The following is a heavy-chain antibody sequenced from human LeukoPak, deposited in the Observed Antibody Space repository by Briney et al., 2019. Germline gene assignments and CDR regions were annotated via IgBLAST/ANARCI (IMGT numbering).Heavy chain of an antibody. CDR1: GVPISSDY. Sequence: PSETLSLTCTVSGVPISSDYWSWIRQPPGKGLEWLGYIYYSGSTKYNPSLKSRVTISVDTTKNQFSLNLSSVTAADTAVYYCARDRITMMGRYFDYWGQGTLVTVSS. V-gene: IGHV4-59*01. J-gene: IGHJ4*02. CDR2: IYYSGST. D-gene: IGHD3-22*01. CDR3: ARDRITMMGRYFDY.